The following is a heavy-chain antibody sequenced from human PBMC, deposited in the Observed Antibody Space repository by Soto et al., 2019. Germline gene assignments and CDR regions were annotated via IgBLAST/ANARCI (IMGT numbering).Heavy chain of an antibody. CDR2: IIPIFGTA. CDR1: GGTFSSYA. V-gene: IGHV1-69*13. J-gene: IGHJ3*02. Sequence: SVKVSCKASGGTFSSYAISWVRQAPGQGLEWMGGIIPIFGTANYAQKFPVRVTITADETTSTAYIELSSLRSEESAVYYCARSVAPTYYYDTSVPGDAFDIWGQGTMVTVSS. D-gene: IGHD3-22*01. CDR3: ARSVAPTYYYDTSVPGDAFDI.